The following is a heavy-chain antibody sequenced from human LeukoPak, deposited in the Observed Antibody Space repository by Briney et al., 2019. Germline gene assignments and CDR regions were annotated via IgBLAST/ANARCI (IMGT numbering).Heavy chain of an antibody. J-gene: IGHJ5*02. V-gene: IGHV1-69*01. D-gene: IGHD4-17*01. CDR3: ARVTTVTWWFDP. CDR1: GGTFSSYA. CDR2: ITPIFGTA. Sequence: SVKVSCKASGGTFSSYAISWVRQAPGQGLEWMGGITPIFGTANYAQKFQGRVTITADESTSTAYMELSSLRSEDTAVYYCARVTTVTWWFDPWGQGTLVTVSS.